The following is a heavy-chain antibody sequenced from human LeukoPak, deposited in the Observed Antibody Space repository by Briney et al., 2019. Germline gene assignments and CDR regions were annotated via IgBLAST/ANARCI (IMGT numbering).Heavy chain of an antibody. J-gene: IGHJ4*02. CDR2: ISGSGGST. Sequence: GESLRLSCAASDFTFNKDWMSWVRQAPGKGLEWVSAISGSGGSTYYADSVKGRFTISRDNSKNTLYLQMNSLRAEDTAVYYCAKVPASYYFDYWGQGTLVTVSS. CDR1: DFTFNKDW. V-gene: IGHV3-23*01. CDR3: AKVPASYYFDY. D-gene: IGHD2-2*01.